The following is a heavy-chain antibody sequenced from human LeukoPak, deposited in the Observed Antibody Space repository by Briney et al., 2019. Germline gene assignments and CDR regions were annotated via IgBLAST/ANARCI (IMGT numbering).Heavy chain of an antibody. Sequence: GASVKVSCKASGGTFSSYAISWVRQAPGQGLEWMGRIIPILGIANYAQKFQGRVTITADKSTSTAYMELSSLRSEDTAVYYCARLLAHSAYYYDSSGYSVDAFDIWGQGTMVTVSS. CDR2: IIPILGIA. CDR1: GGTFSSYA. J-gene: IGHJ3*02. CDR3: ARLLAHSAYYYDSSGYSVDAFDI. D-gene: IGHD3-22*01. V-gene: IGHV1-69*04.